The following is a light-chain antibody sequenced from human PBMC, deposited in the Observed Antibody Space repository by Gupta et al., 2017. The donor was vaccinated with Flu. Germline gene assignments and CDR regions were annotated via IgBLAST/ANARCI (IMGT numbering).Light chain of an antibody. CDR2: DND. Sequence: PKLFIYDNDQRPSGDPDRFSDSKSGASATLAISGHRSEDEADYYCSGCDDNQRGPVFGGGTRLTVL. CDR3: SGCDDNQRGPV. J-gene: IGLJ2*01. V-gene: IGLV1-47*01.